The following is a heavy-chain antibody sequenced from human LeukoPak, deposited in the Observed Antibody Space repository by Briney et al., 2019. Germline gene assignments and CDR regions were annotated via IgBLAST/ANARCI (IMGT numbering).Heavy chain of an antibody. CDR3: ARGMGSGSYSAAYYFDY. CDR1: GYTFTSYD. D-gene: IGHD3-22*01. V-gene: IGHV1-8*01. Sequence: ASVTVSCKASGYTFTSYDFNWVRQATGQGLAWMGWMNPNSGNTSYAQKFQGRVTMTRNTSISTAYMELSSLRSEDTAVYYCARGMGSGSYSAAYYFDYWGQGTLVTVSS. CDR2: MNPNSGNT. J-gene: IGHJ4*02.